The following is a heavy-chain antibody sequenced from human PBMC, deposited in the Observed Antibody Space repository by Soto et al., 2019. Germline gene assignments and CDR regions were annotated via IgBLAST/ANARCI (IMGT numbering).Heavy chain of an antibody. Sequence: PGGSLRLSCAASGFTFSSYAMSWVRQAPGKGLEWVSAISGSGGSTYYADSVKGRFTISRDNSKNTLYLQMNSLRAEDTAVYYCAKGLYGSGSYYNWRRLHYYYYGMDVWGQGTTVTVSS. J-gene: IGHJ6*02. D-gene: IGHD3-10*01. CDR2: ISGSGGST. CDR1: GFTFSSYA. CDR3: AKGLYGSGSYYNWRRLHYYYYGMDV. V-gene: IGHV3-23*01.